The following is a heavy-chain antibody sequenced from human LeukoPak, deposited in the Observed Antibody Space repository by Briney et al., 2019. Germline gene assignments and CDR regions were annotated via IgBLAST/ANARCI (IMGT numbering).Heavy chain of an antibody. D-gene: IGHD3-16*02. J-gene: IGHJ4*02. CDR1: GYTFTSYY. V-gene: IGHV1-46*01. CDR2: INPSGGVT. Sequence: ASVKVSCKASGYTFTSYYMHWVRQAPGQGLEWMGFINPSGGVTTYAQKFQGSVTMTRDTSTSTVYMELSSLRSEDTAVYYCARGLTVYRLSLDYWGQGTLVTVSS. CDR3: ARGLTVYRLSLDY.